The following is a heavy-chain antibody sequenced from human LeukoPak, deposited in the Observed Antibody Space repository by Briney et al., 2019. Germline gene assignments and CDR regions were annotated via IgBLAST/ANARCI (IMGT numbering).Heavy chain of an antibody. D-gene: IGHD1-26*01. Sequence: SETLSLTCAVYGGSFSGYYWSWIRQPPGKGLEWIGEINHSGSTNYNPSLKSRVIISVDTSKNQFSLKLSSVTAADTAVYYCARALAYSGSYYGSKYYFDYWGQGTLVTVSS. J-gene: IGHJ4*02. CDR1: GGSFSGYY. CDR3: ARALAYSGSYYGSKYYFDY. CDR2: INHSGST. V-gene: IGHV4-34*01.